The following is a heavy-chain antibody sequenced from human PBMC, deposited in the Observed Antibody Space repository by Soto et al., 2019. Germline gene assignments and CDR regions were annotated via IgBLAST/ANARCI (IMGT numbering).Heavy chain of an antibody. J-gene: IGHJ6*02. CDR3: ARGRVIAAAELSYYYYGMDV. D-gene: IGHD6-13*01. CDR2: IIPIFGTA. V-gene: IGHV1-69*01. CDR1: GGTFSSYA. Sequence: QVQLVQSGAEVKKPGSSVKVSCKASGGTFSSYAISWVRQAPGQGLEWMGGIIPIFGTANYAQKFQGRVTITADECTSTGYMELSSRRSEDTAVYYCARGRVIAAAELSYYYYGMDVWGQVTTVTVS.